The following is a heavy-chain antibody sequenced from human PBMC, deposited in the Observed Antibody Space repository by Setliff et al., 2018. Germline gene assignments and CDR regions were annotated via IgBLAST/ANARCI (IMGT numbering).Heavy chain of an antibody. CDR1: GFTFSYAW. J-gene: IGHJ3*01. D-gene: IGHD2-8*01. CDR2: IKSKTDGGSI. Sequence: PGGSLRLSCAVSGFTFSYAWMHWVRQAPGKGLEWVGRIKSKTDGGSIDYAAPVKDRFTISRDDSKNTVYLQMSSLKIEDTAVYYCVHNADFIGTFNTWGQGTMVTVSS. V-gene: IGHV3-15*07. CDR3: VHNADFIGTFNT.